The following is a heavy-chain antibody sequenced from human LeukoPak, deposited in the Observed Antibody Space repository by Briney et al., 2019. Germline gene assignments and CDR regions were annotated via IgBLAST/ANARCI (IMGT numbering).Heavy chain of an antibody. CDR3: VKLGSGSYHSDS. D-gene: IGHD3-10*01. CDR2: ISYDGSDK. V-gene: IGHV3-30*18. Sequence: GRSLRLSCAASGFTFSSYGMHWVRQAPGQGLEWVALISYDGSDKYYTVSVTGRFTISRDNSKNTLFLQMNSLRAEDTAVYYCVKLGSGSYHSDSWGQGTLVTVSS. CDR1: GFTFSSYG. J-gene: IGHJ4*02.